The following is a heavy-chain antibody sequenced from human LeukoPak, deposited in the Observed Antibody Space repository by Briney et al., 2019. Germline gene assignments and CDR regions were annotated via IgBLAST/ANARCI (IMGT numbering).Heavy chain of an antibody. V-gene: IGHV3-23*01. Sequence: PGGSLRLSCAASGFTFSNYAMNWVRQAPGKGLEWVSAISGSGGSTYYADSVKGRFTIPRDNSKNTLYLQMNSLRAEDTAVYYCAKKGNGESYYFDYWGQGTLVTVSS. CDR2: ISGSGGST. D-gene: IGHD3-10*01. J-gene: IGHJ4*02. CDR3: AKKGNGESYYFDY. CDR1: GFTFSNYA.